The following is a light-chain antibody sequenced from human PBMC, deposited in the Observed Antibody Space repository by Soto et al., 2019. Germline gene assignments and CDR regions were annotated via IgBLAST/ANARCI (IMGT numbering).Light chain of an antibody. CDR1: SSNIGAGYD. CDR3: QSYDSSLSASVV. V-gene: IGLV1-40*01. Sequence: QSVLTQPPSVSGAPGQRVTISCTGSSSNIGAGYDVHWYQQLPGTAPKLLIYGNSNRPSGVPDRFSGSKSGTSASLAITGLQAEDEADCYCQSYDSSLSASVVFGGGTQLTVL. CDR2: GNS. J-gene: IGLJ2*01.